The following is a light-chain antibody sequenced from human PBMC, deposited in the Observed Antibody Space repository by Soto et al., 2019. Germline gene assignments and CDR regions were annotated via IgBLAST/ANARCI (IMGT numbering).Light chain of an antibody. CDR3: QQYNAWPLT. J-gene: IGKJ1*01. V-gene: IGKV3-15*01. Sequence: EIVMTQSPVTLSVSPGERATLSCRASQSVSSNLAWYQQKPGQAPSLLIYGAVTRATGIPARFSGTGSGTEFTLTSSSLQSEDFALYYCQQYNAWPLTFGQGTKVDI. CDR1: QSVSSN. CDR2: GAV.